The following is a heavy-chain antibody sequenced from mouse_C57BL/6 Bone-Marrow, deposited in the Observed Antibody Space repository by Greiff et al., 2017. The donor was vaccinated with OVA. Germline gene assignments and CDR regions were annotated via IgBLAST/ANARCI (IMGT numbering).Heavy chain of an antibody. CDR3: TSYGHFDY. J-gene: IGHJ2*01. CDR2: IDPENGDT. V-gene: IGHV14-4*01. Sequence: EVQLQQSGAELVRPGASVKLSCTASGFNIKDDYMHWVKQRPEQGLEWIGWIDPENGDTEYASKLQGKATITADTASNTAYLQLSNLTSEDTAVYYCTSYGHFDYWGQGTTLTVSS. CDR1: GFNIKDDY. D-gene: IGHD1-1*02.